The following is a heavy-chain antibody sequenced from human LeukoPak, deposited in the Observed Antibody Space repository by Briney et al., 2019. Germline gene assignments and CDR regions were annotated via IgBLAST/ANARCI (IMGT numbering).Heavy chain of an antibody. Sequence: PSETLSLTCTVSGGSISSYYWSWIRQPPGKGLEWIGYIYYSGSTNYNPSLKSRVTISLDTSKNQFSLKLSSVTAADTAVYYCARVLHTYDSSGYYFEDYFDYWGQGTLVTVSS. CDR3: ARVLHTYDSSGYYFEDYFDY. J-gene: IGHJ4*02. V-gene: IGHV4-59*01. D-gene: IGHD3-22*01. CDR1: GGSISSYY. CDR2: IYYSGST.